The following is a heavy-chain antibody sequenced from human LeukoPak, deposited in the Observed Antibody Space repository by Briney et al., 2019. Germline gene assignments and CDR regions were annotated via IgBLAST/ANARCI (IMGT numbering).Heavy chain of an antibody. J-gene: IGHJ4*02. V-gene: IGHV3-30*03. CDR1: GFTFSSYG. CDR2: ISYDGSNK. Sequence: PGRSLRLSCAASGFTFSSYGMHWVRQAPGKGLEWVAVISYDGSNKYHADSVKGRFTISRDNSKNTLYLQMNSLRAEDTAVYYCARVPYPTMVRGVHRLGFDYWGQGTLVTISS. D-gene: IGHD3-10*01. CDR3: ARVPYPTMVRGVHRLGFDY.